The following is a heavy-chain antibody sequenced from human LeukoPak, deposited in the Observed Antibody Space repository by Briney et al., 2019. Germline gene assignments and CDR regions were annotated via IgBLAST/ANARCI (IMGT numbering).Heavy chain of an antibody. CDR2: IYTSGST. CDR3: ARDLVWGIYYYYMDV. CDR1: GGSISSGSYY. J-gene: IGHJ6*03. V-gene: IGHV4-61*02. Sequence: PSETLSLTCTVSGGSISSGSYYWSWIRQPAGKGLEWIGRIYTSGSTNYNPSLKSRVTISVDTSKNQFSLKLSSVTAAYTAVYYCARDLVWGIYYYYMDVWGKGTTVTVS. D-gene: IGHD3-16*01.